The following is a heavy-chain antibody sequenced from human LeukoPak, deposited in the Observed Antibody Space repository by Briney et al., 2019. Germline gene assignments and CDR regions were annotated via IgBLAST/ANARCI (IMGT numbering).Heavy chain of an antibody. J-gene: IGHJ6*03. CDR1: GGSISSGSYY. V-gene: IGHV4-61*01. Sequence: PSETLSLTCTVSGGSISSGSYYWSWVRQPPGKGLEYIGYIYQSGNNNYNPSLKSRVTFSEETSKNQFSLKLNSVTAADTAVYYCARGLRVRTFGELSWYIDVWGKGTTVIVS. D-gene: IGHD3-3*01. CDR2: IYQSGNN. CDR3: ARGLRVRTFGELSWYIDV.